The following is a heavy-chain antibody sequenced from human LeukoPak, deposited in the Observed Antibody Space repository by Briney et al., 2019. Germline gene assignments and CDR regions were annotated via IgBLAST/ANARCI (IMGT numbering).Heavy chain of an antibody. D-gene: IGHD6-13*01. Sequence: PGASVKVSCKASGYTFTSYDIDWVRQAPGQGLEWMGIINPSGGSTSYAQKFQGRVTMTRDTSTSTVYMELSSLRSEDTAVYYCASSIAAAGTGFDYWGQGTLVTVSS. J-gene: IGHJ4*02. CDR2: INPSGGST. V-gene: IGHV1-46*03. CDR3: ASSIAAAGTGFDY. CDR1: GYTFTSYD.